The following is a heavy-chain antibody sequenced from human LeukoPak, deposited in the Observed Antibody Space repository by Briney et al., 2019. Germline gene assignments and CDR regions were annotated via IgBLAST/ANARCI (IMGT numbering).Heavy chain of an antibody. Sequence: SETLSLTRTVSGGSISSHYWSWIRQPPGKGLEWIGYIYYSGSTNYNPSLKSRVTISVDTSKNQFSLKLSSVTAADTAVYYCARDVVVVPAAIHYGMDVWGQGTTVTVSS. CDR3: ARDVVVVPAAIHYGMDV. V-gene: IGHV4-59*11. J-gene: IGHJ6*02. CDR1: GGSISSHY. D-gene: IGHD2-2*01. CDR2: IYYSGST.